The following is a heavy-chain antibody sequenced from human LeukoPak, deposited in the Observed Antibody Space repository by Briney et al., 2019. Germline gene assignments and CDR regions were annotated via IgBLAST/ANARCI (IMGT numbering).Heavy chain of an antibody. V-gene: IGHV3-48*01. D-gene: IGHD2-2*01. J-gene: IGHJ3*02. CDR3: ARELYCSSTSCYPDAFDI. CDR2: ISSSSSTI. Sequence: PGGSLRLSCAASGFTFSSYSLNWLRQAPGKGLEWVSYISSSSSTIYYADSVKGRFTISRDNAKNSLYLQMNSLRAEDTAVYYCARELYCSSTSCYPDAFDIWGQGTMVTVSS. CDR1: GFTFSSYS.